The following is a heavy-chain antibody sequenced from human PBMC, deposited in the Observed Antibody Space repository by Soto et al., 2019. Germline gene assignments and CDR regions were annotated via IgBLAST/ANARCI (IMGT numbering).Heavy chain of an antibody. D-gene: IGHD3-10*01. CDR1: GFTFSTYG. CDR2: IWYDGSLH. J-gene: IGHJ4*02. CDR3: ARDHDYYGSGSYFDY. V-gene: IGHV3-30*02. Sequence: PGGSLRLSCAASGFTFSTYGMHWVRQAPGKGLEWVALIWYDGSLHYYADSVKGRFTISRDNSKNTLYLQMNSLRVEDTAVYYCARDHDYYGSGSYFDYWGQGTLVTVSS.